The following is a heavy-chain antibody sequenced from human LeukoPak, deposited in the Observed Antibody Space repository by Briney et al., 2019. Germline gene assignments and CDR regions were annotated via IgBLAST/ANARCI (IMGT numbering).Heavy chain of an antibody. J-gene: IGHJ4*02. CDR2: IYTSGST. D-gene: IGHD3-3*01. CDR1: GGSISSGSYY. V-gene: IGHV4-61*02. Sequence: SETLSLTCTVSGGSISSGSYYWSWIRQPAGKGLEWIGRIYTSGSTNYNPSLKSRVTISVDTSKNQFSLKLSSVTAADTAVYYCAREEGYDFWSGYYYFDYWGQGTLVTVSS. CDR3: AREEGYDFWSGYYYFDY.